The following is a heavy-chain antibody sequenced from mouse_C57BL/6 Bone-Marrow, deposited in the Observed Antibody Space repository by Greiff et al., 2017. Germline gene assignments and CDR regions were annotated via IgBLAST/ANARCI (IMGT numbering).Heavy chain of an antibody. CDR2: IYPVSGDT. J-gene: IGHJ4*01. Sequence: VQRVESGAELASPGASVTLSCKASGYTFTDHIMNWVKKRPGQGLEWIGRIYPVSGDTNYNQKFMGKATFSVDRSSSTVYMVLNSLTSEDPAVYYCAYGYDCAMDYWGQGTSVTVSS. V-gene: IGHV1-11*01. CDR1: GYTFTDHI. CDR3: AYGYDCAMDY. D-gene: IGHD2-2*01.